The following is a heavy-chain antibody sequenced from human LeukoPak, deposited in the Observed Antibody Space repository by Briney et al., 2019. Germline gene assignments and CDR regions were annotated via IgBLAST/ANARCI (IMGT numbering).Heavy chain of an antibody. CDR3: ARVSAREGFFDAFDI. D-gene: IGHD3-3*01. J-gene: IGHJ3*02. CDR2: IYTSGST. V-gene: IGHV4-4*07. Sequence: PSETLSLACTVSGGSISSYYWSWIRQPAGKGLEWIGRIYTSGSTNYNPSLKSRVTMSVDTSKNQFSLKLSSVTAADTAVYYCARVSAREGFFDAFDIWGQGTMVTVSS. CDR1: GGSISSYY.